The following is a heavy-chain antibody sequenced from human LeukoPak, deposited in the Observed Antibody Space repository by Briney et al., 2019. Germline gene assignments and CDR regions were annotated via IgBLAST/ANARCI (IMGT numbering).Heavy chain of an antibody. CDR2: ISSSSTI. CDR3: AREGTQGYDFWSGGYMDV. J-gene: IGHJ6*03. V-gene: IGHV3-48*01. D-gene: IGHD3-3*01. Sequence: PGGSLRLSCAASGFTFSSYSMNWVRQAPGKGLEWVSYISSSSTIYYADSVKGRFTISRDNAKNSLYLQMNSLRAEDTAVYYCAREGTQGYDFWSGGYMDVWGKGTTVTVSS. CDR1: GFTFSSYS.